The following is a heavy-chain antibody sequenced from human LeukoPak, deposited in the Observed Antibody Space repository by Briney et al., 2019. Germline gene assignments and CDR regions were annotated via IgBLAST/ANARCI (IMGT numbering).Heavy chain of an antibody. D-gene: IGHD3-3*01. CDR1: GFTFSSYA. CDR2: ISGSGGST. J-gene: IGHJ6*03. CDR3: AKDNTWGTIPYYMDV. Sequence: PGGSLRLSCAASGFTFSSYAMSWVRQAPGKGLEWVSAISGSGGSTYYADSVKGRFTISRDNSKNTLYLQMNSLRAEDTAVYYCAKDNTWGTIPYYMDVWGKGTTVTVSS. V-gene: IGHV3-23*01.